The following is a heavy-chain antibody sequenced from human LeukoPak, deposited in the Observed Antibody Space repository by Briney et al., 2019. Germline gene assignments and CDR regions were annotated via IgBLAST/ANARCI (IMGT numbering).Heavy chain of an antibody. J-gene: IGHJ4*02. D-gene: IGHD3-10*01. V-gene: IGHV3-30*15. CDR3: ARGPYGSGSDSPFEN. Sequence: DSVRGRFTISRDSSNNMLSLQMSSLRVEDTAVYYCARGPYGSGSDSPFENWGQGTLVTVSS.